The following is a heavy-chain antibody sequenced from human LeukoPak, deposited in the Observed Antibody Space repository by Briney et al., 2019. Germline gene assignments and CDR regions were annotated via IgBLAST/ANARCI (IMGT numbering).Heavy chain of an antibody. J-gene: IGHJ5*02. D-gene: IGHD6-13*01. CDR2: INHSGST. V-gene: IGHV4-34*01. Sequence: SETLSLTCAVYGGSFSGYYWSWIRQPPGKGLEWIGEINHSGSTNYSPSLKSRVTISVDTSKNQFSLKLSSVTAADTAVYYCARRYSSSWHKKKNWFDPWGQGTLVTVSS. CDR3: ARRYSSSWHKKKNWFDP. CDR1: GGSFSGYY.